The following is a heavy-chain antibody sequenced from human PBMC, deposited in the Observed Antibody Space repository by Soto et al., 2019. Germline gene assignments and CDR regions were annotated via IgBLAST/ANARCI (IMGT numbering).Heavy chain of an antibody. V-gene: IGHV4-39*01. CDR3: ARLYFNCTGCVAIDP. CDR2: IYYSGTS. J-gene: IGHJ5*01. CDR1: GGSISDDTFY. D-gene: IGHD2-2*01. Sequence: SETLSLTCTVSGGSISDDTFYWGWIRQPPGKGLEWIGSIYYSGTSSYNPSLESRVTMSVDTSKKQLSLRLRSVTATDTAVYYCARLYFNCTGCVAIDPCSQGTLVTISS.